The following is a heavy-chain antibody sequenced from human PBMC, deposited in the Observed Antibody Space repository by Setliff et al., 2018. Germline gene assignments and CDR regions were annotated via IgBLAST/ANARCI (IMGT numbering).Heavy chain of an antibody. J-gene: IGHJ3*02. V-gene: IGHV1-18*01. Sequence: ASVKVSCKAFGYTFAKYGTSWVRQAPGQGLEWMGWISGYNGYTVYAQKFQGRVTMTTDTSTSTAYMELRSLRSDDTAVYYCARDLDYQYYYDSSGRDALDIWGQGTMVTVSS. D-gene: IGHD3-22*01. CDR3: ARDLDYQYYYDSSGRDALDI. CDR1: GYTFAKYG. CDR2: ISGYNGYT.